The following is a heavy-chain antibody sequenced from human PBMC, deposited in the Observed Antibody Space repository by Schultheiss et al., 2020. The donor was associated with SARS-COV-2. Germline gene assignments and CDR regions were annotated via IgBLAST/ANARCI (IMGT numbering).Heavy chain of an antibody. Sequence: GGSLRLSCAASGFTFSSYSMNWVRQAPGKGLEWVSYISSSSSTIYYADSVKGRFTISRDNAKNSLYLQMNSLRAEDTAVYYCARDLVVVTAPTYYFDYWGQGTLVTVSS. J-gene: IGHJ4*02. D-gene: IGHD2-21*02. CDR1: GFTFSSYS. CDR2: ISSSSSTI. V-gene: IGHV3-48*01. CDR3: ARDLVVVTAPTYYFDY.